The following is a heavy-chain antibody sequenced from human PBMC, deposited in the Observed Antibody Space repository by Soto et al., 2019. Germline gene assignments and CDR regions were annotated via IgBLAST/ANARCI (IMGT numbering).Heavy chain of an antibody. V-gene: IGHV4-59*08. D-gene: IGHD5-18*01. CDR2: IYYIGTT. CDR3: ARHKKGDTAMGEYYYYYYGMDV. CDR1: GCSINHYY. Sequence: SDTLSLTSTVSGCSINHYYWTWIRQPPGKGLEWMGYIYYIGTTTNYNPSLKSRVTLSVDTSKNQFSLKLSSVTAADTAVYYCARHKKGDTAMGEYYYYYYGMDVWGQGT. J-gene: IGHJ6*02.